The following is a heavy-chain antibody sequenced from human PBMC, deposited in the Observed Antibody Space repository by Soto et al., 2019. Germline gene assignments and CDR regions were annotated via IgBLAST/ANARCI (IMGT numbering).Heavy chain of an antibody. D-gene: IGHD3-22*01. CDR3: ARDSVVSYLTMIVVAPMDV. V-gene: IGHV1-3*01. CDR1: GYTFTSYA. Sequence: ASVKVSCKASGYTFTSYAMHWVRQAPGQRLEWMGWTNAGNGNTKYSQKFQGRVTITRDTSASTAYMELSSLRSEDTAVYYCARDSVVSYLTMIVVAPMDVWGQGTTVTVSS. CDR2: TNAGNGNT. J-gene: IGHJ6*02.